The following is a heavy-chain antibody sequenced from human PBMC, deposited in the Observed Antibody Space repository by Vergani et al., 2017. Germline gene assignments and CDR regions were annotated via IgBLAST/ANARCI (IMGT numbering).Heavy chain of an antibody. CDR3: ARDGYGDYVGGDYYYYYGMDV. CDR1: GFTLSSHA. V-gene: IGHV3-33*01. J-gene: IGHJ6*02. CDR2: IWYDGSKE. Sequence: QVQLEESGGGVVQPGRSLRLSCAGSGFTLSSHAMHWVRQAPGKGLEWVAFIWYDGSKEYYADSVKGRFTISRDNSKNTLYLQMNSLRAEDTAVYYCARDGYGDYVGGDYYYYYGMDVWGQGTTVTVSS. D-gene: IGHD4-17*01.